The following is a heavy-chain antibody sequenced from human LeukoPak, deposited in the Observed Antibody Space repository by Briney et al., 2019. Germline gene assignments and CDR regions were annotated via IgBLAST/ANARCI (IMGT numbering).Heavy chain of an antibody. V-gene: IGHV1-8*01. D-gene: IGHD3-3*01. CDR1: GYTFTSYD. CDR2: MNPNSGNT. J-gene: IGHJ3*01. CDR3: ARANLYYDFWSGYYPAGAFDV. Sequence: ASVKVSCKASGYTFTSYDINWVRRATGQGLEWMGWMNPNSGNTGYAQKFQGRVTMTRNTSISTAYMELSSLRSEDTAVYYCARANLYYDFWSGYYPAGAFDVWGQGTMVTVSS.